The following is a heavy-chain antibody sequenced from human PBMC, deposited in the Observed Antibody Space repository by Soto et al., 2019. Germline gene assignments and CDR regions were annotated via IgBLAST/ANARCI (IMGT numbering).Heavy chain of an antibody. V-gene: IGHV3-30*18. CDR2: ISYDGSNK. CDR1: GFTFSSYG. CDR3: AKDYSGSYYVFDY. Sequence: PVGSLRLSCAASGFTFSSYGMHWVRQAPGKGLEWVAVISYDGSNKYYADSVKGRFTISRDNSKNTLYLQMNSLRAEDTAVYYCAKDYSGSYYVFDYWGQGTLVTVSS. D-gene: IGHD1-26*01. J-gene: IGHJ4*02.